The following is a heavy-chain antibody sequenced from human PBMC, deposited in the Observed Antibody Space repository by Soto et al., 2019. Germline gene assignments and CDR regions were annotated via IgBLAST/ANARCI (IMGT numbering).Heavy chain of an antibody. D-gene: IGHD2-15*01. V-gene: IGHV4-30-4*01. J-gene: IGHJ4*02. CDR2: IYYSGST. CDR1: GGSISSGDYY. CDR3: ARVNVVVVAARGGYFDY. Sequence: SETLSLTCTVSGGSISSGDYYWSWIRQPPGKGLEWIGYIYYSGSTYYNPSLKSRVTISVDTSKNQFSLKLSSVTAADTAVYYCARVNVVVVAARGGYFDYWGQGTLVTVSS.